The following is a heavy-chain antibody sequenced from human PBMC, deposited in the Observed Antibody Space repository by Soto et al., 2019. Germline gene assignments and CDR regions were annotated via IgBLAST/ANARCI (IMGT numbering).Heavy chain of an antibody. CDR3: SRSGQSDFCSGIGDY. J-gene: IGHJ4*02. D-gene: IGHD3-3*01. CDR1: GYTLTQYY. V-gene: IGHV1-46*01. Sequence: GASVKVSCKASGYTLTQYYVHWVRQAPGHGLEWMGIIQPKNTNTNYAKKFQGRVTMTRDTPTSTVYLELISLRSEDTAVYYCSRSGQSDFCSGIGDYWGQGSLVTVSS. CDR2: IQPKNTNT.